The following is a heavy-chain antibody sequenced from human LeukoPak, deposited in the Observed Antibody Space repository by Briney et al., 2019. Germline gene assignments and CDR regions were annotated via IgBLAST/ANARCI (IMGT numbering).Heavy chain of an antibody. CDR1: GGSISSSRHY. V-gene: IGHV4-39*01. CDR2: ILYSGST. J-gene: IGHJ4*02. D-gene: IGHD3-22*01. Sequence: SETLSLTCTVSGGSISSSRHYWGWIRQPPGKGLEWIGNILYSGSTNYNPSLKSRATISVDTSKNQFSLKLSSVTAADTAEYYCVRRVAGSGYRDYWGQGTLVTVSS. CDR3: VRRVAGSGYRDY.